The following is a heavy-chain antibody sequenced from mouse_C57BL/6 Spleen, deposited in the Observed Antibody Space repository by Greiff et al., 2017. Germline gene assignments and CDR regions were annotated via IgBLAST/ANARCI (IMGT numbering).Heavy chain of an antibody. Sequence: EVKLVESGPGLVKPSQSLSLTCSVTGYSITSGYYWNWIRQFPGNKLEWMGYISYDGSNNYNPSLKNRISITRDTSKNQFFLKLNSVTTEDTATYYCARDAPMDYWGQGTSVTVSS. V-gene: IGHV3-6*01. CDR1: GYSITSGYY. CDR2: ISYDGSN. J-gene: IGHJ4*01. CDR3: ARDAPMDY.